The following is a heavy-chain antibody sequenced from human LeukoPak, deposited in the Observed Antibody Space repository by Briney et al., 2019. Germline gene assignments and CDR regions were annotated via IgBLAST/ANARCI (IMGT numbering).Heavy chain of an antibody. CDR3: ARDLRAKY. D-gene: IGHD4/OR15-4a*01. Sequence: SETLSLTCNVSGASIFNYYWSWIRQAPGKGLEWIGYVHHSGRTNSNPSLGSRVTMSVDTSTSQLSLNLTSVTTADTAVYFCARDLRAKYWGQGALVFVSS. CDR2: VHHSGRT. V-gene: IGHV4-59*01. J-gene: IGHJ1*01. CDR1: GASIFNYY.